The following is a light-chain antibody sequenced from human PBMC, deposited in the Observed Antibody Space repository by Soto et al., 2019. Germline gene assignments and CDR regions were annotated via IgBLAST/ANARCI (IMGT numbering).Light chain of an antibody. CDR2: EVN. Sequence: QSALTQPDSLSGSPGQSITISCTGSSSDIGGFDLVSWYQQHPGKAPKLLLYEVNKPPSGVSNRFSGSKSGNTASLTISGLQADDEAYYYCCSYVGIRNFVFGGGTKLTVL. CDR1: SSDIGGFDL. V-gene: IGLV2-23*02. J-gene: IGLJ2*01. CDR3: CSYVGIRNFV.